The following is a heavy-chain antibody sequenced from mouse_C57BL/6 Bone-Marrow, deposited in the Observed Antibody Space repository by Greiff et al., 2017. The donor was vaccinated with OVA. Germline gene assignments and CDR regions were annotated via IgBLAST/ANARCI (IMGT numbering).Heavy chain of an antibody. J-gene: IGHJ2*01. CDR3: ARNRPTTVALDY. CDR2: IDPSDSET. V-gene: IGHV1-52*01. Sequence: QVQLQQPGAELVRPGSSVKLSCKASGYTFTSYWMHWVKQRPIQGLEWIGNIDPSDSETHYNQKFKDKATLTVDKSSSTAYMQLSSLTSEDSAVYYCARNRPTTVALDYWGQGTTLTVSS. D-gene: IGHD1-1*01. CDR1: GYTFTSYW.